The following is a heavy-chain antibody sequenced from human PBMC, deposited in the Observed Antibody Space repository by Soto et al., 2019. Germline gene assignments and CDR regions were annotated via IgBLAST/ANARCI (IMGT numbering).Heavy chain of an antibody. CDR3: ARDVHYDILTGQAYYYGMDG. CDR1: GFTFSSYS. Sequence: EVQLVESGGGLVKPGGSLRLSCAASGFTFSSYSMNWVRQAPGKGLEWVSSISSSSSYIYYADSVKGRFTISRDNAKNSLYLQMNSLRAEDTAVYYCARDVHYDILTGQAYYYGMDGWGQGTTVTVSS. J-gene: IGHJ6*02. CDR2: ISSSSSYI. V-gene: IGHV3-21*01. D-gene: IGHD3-9*01.